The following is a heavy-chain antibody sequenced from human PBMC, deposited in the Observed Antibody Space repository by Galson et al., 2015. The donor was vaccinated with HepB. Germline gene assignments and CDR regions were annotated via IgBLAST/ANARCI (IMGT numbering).Heavy chain of an antibody. CDR3: ARGGIYDFWSGKGYYYYYYGMDV. V-gene: IGHV1-3*01. CDR1: GYTFTSYA. Sequence: SVKVSCKASGYTFTSYAMHWVRQAPGQRLEWMGWINAGNGNTKYSQKFQGRVTITRDTSASTAYMELSSLRSEDTAVYYCARGGIYDFWSGKGYYYYYYGMDVWGQGTTVTVSS. CDR2: INAGNGNT. D-gene: IGHD3-3*01. J-gene: IGHJ6*02.